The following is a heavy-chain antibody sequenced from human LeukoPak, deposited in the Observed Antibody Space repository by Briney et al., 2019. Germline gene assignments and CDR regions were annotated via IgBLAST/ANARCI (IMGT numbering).Heavy chain of an antibody. V-gene: IGHV3-7*05. J-gene: IGHJ4*02. Sequence: GGSLRLSCAASGFTFSTFWMTWVRQAPGKGLEWVANIKQEGSEKYYVDSLKGRFTISRDNAKNSLYLQMNSLRAEDTAVYYCARSGMAVAATPWDWGQGTLVIVSS. CDR2: IKQEGSEK. CDR1: GFTFSTFW. D-gene: IGHD6-19*01. CDR3: ARSGMAVAATPWD.